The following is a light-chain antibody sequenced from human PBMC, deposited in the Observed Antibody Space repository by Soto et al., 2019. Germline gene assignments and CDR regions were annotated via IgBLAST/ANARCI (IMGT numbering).Light chain of an antibody. CDR2: SSS. CDR3: QQYNSGPLT. V-gene: IGKV3-15*01. CDR1: QTVSNN. Sequence: EIVMTQYPATLSVSPGERATLSCRASQTVSNNLAWYQQKPGQAPRLLFYSSSTRATGVPAMFSGSRSGTDFTLTISSLQSEEFAVYYCQQYNSGPLTFGGGTKVETK. J-gene: IGKJ4*01.